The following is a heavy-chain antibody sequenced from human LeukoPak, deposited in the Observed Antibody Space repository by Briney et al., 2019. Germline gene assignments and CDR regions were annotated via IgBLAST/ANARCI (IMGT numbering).Heavy chain of an antibody. V-gene: IGHV3-7*01. D-gene: IGHD3-22*01. CDR3: ARDWGAYYHFFDY. Sequence: GSLRLSCEASGFSMSVYWMSWVRQAPGKGLEWVCNIKQDGSERNYVDSVKGRFTISRDNAKKSLYLQMNSLRAEDTAVYYCARDWGAYYHFFDYWGQGTLVTVSS. CDR2: IKQDGSER. J-gene: IGHJ4*02. CDR1: GFSMSVYW.